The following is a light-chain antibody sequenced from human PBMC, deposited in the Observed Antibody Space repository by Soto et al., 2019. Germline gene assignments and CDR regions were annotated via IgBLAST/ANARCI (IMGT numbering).Light chain of an antibody. CDR3: QQNDNWPRT. CDR1: QSVSNN. V-gene: IGKV3-15*01. J-gene: IGKJ1*01. CDR2: GTS. Sequence: EIVMTQSPATLSVSPGERATLSCRASQSVSNNLAWYQQKPGQAPRLLIHGTSARGTGIPARFSGSGSGTEFTLTISSLQSEDFAVYYCQQNDNWPRTFGQGTKVEIE.